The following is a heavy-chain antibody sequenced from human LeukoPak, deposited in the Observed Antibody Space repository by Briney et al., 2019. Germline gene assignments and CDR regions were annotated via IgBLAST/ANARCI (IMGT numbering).Heavy chain of an antibody. CDR2: INPNTGDT. Sequence: ASVSVSFKASGYTFTVYHMHWVRRAPGQGREWVGWINPNTGDTNYAQKFQGRVTMTRDTSIDTAYMELSRLKTDDTAVYYCARNTNYFGSGNSFDYWGQGTLVTVSS. CDR3: ARNTNYFGSGNSFDY. D-gene: IGHD3-10*01. V-gene: IGHV1-2*02. CDR1: GYTFTVYH. J-gene: IGHJ4*02.